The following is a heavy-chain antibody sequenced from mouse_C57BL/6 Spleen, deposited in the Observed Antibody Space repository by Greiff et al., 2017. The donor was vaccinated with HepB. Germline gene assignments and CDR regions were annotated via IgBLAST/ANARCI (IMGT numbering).Heavy chain of an antibody. V-gene: IGHV5-4*03. D-gene: IGHD4-1*01. CDR2: ISDGGSYT. J-gene: IGHJ4*01. CDR1: GFTFSSYA. CDR3: ARELGNYAMAY. Sequence: DVMLVESGGGLVKPGGSLKLSCAASGFTFSSYAMSWVRQTPEKRLEWVATISDGGSYTYYQDNVKGRFTISRDNAKNNLYLQMSHLKSEDTAMYYCARELGNYAMAYWGQGTSVTVSS.